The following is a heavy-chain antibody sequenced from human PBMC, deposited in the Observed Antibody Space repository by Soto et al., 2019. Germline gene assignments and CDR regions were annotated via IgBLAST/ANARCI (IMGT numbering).Heavy chain of an antibody. V-gene: IGHV4-4*07. CDR1: GGSVSGDY. CDR2: IYIGGNT. J-gene: IGHJ4*02. D-gene: IGHD3-10*01. CDR3: ARGDGSGTYMDYFDY. Sequence: PSETLSLTCTVSGGSVSGDYWSWFRQPAGKELEWIGRIYIGGNTKYSPSLKTRVTMSGDTSKNQFSLKLSSVTAADTAVYYWARGDGSGTYMDYFDYWGQGTLVTVSS.